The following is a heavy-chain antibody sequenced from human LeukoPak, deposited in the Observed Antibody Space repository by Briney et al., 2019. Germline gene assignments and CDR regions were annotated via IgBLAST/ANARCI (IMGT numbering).Heavy chain of an antibody. CDR2: ISTDSSTK. Sequence: PGGSLRLSCAASGFTFSSFSMNWVRQAPGKGLEWVSYISTDSSTKYYADSVKGRFTITRDNARNSLYLQMNSLRAEDTAVYYCAREGYYSHAMDVWGQGTTVTVSS. J-gene: IGHJ6*02. CDR3: AREGYYSHAMDV. CDR1: GFTFSSFS. V-gene: IGHV3-48*01.